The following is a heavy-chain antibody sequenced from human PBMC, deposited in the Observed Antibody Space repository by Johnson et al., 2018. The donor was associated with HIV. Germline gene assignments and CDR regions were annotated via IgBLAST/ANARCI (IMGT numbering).Heavy chain of an antibody. CDR3: ARDGPWLQSQRDAFDI. CDR2: IKQEGSEK. V-gene: IGHV3-7*03. CDR1: GFTFSSYW. J-gene: IGHJ3*02. D-gene: IGHD5-24*01. Sequence: VQLVESGGGLVQPGGSLRLSCAASGFTFSSYWMHWVRQAPGKGLVWVANIKQEGSEKNYVDYVKGRFTISRDNAKNSLYLQMNSLRAEDTAVYYCARDGPWLQSQRDAFDIWGQGTMVTVSS.